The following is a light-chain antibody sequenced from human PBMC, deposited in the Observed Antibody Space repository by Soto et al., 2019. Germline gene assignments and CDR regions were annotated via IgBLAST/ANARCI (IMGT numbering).Light chain of an antibody. V-gene: IGKV1-39*01. CDR2: GAS. CDR3: QQSYSTPRT. CDR1: QDIGSD. J-gene: IGKJ4*01. Sequence: DIQMTQSPSSLSASVGDRVTITCRASQDIGSDLGWFQQKPGKAPERLIYGASSLQSGVPSRFSGSGSGTDFTLTISSLQPEDFATYYCQQSYSTPRTFGGGTKVDIK.